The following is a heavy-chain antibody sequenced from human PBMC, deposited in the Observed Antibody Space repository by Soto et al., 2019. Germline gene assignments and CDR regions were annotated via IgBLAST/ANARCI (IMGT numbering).Heavy chain of an antibody. V-gene: IGHV3-33*01. J-gene: IGHJ6*02. CDR1: GFTFSSYG. CDR2: IWYDGSKK. Sequence: QVQLVESGGGVVQPGRSLRLSCAASGFTFSSYGMHWVRQAPGKGLEWVAVIWYDGSKKYYADSVKGRFTISRDNSKNTLYLQMNSLRAEDTAVYYCARDPTFVPAAAIPYYYYYYGMDVWGQGTTVTVSS. CDR3: ARDPTFVPAAAIPYYYYYYGMDV. D-gene: IGHD2-2*01.